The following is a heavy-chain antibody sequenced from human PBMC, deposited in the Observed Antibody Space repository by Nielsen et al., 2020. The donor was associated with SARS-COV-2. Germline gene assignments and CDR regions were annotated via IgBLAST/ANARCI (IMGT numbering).Heavy chain of an antibody. D-gene: IGHD3-22*01. Sequence: VRQMPGKGLEWVSSISSSSSYIYYADSVKGRFTISRDNAKNSLYLQMNSLRAEDTAVYYCARDGNSSGYYYFSGYWGQGTLVTVSS. V-gene: IGHV3-21*01. J-gene: IGHJ4*02. CDR2: ISSSSSYI. CDR3: ARDGNSSGYYYFSGY.